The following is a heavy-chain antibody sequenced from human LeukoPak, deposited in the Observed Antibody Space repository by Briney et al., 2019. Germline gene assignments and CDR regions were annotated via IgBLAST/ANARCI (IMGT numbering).Heavy chain of an antibody. V-gene: IGHV1-2*02. CDR1: GYTFTGYY. CDR3: ARGHDYYDSSGYSDGAFDI. D-gene: IGHD3-22*01. J-gene: IGHJ3*02. CDR2: INPKSGGT. Sequence: ASVKVSCKASGYTFTGYYIHWVRQAPGQGLEWMGWINPKSGGTNSAQKFQGRVTMTRDTSISTAYMELSRLRSDDTAVYYCARGHDYYDSSGYSDGAFDIWGQGTMVTVSS.